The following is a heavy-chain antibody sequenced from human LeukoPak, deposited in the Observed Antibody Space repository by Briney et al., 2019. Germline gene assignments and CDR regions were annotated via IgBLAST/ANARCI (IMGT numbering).Heavy chain of an antibody. V-gene: IGHV4-34*01. Sequence: SETLSLTCAVYGGSFSGYYWSWIRQPPGKGLEWIGEINHSGSTNYNPPLKSRVTISVDTSKNQFSLKLSSVTAADTAVYYCARGRGYSYGPRVDYWGQGTLVTVSS. D-gene: IGHD5-18*01. J-gene: IGHJ4*02. CDR2: INHSGST. CDR1: GGSFSGYY. CDR3: ARGRGYSYGPRVDY.